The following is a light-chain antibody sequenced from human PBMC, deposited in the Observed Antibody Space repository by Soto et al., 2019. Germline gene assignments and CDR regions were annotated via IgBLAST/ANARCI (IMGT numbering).Light chain of an antibody. CDR2: AAS. J-gene: IGKJ1*01. CDR1: QSVRERY. V-gene: IGKV3-20*01. CDR3: QQYGSSPPT. Sequence: EIVLTQSPGTLSLSPGESATLFCRASQSVRERYLAWYQRKPGQAPRLLTYAASSRATGIPDRFSGSGSGTDFTLIISRLEPEDFAMYYCQQYGSSPPTFGQGTKVDIK.